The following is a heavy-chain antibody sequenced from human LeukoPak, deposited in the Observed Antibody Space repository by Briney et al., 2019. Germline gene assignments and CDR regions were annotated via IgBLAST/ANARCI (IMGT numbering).Heavy chain of an antibody. J-gene: IGHJ2*01. CDR1: GFTFSGSA. D-gene: IGHD3-10*01. V-gene: IGHV3-73*01. CDR3: SRTSDAAWYFDL. Sequence: GGSLRLPCAASGFTFSGSAMHWVRQASGKGLEWVARVRSKDNGYATSYSASVRGRFTISRDDSKNMAYLQMDSLKTEDTAVYFCSRTSDAAWYFDLWGRGTLVTVSS. CDR2: VRSKDNGYAT.